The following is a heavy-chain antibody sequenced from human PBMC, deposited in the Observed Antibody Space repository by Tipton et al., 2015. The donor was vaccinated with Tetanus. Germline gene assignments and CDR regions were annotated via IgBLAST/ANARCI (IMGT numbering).Heavy chain of an antibody. V-gene: IGHV4-39*02. CDR3: ARRLIQNWFDP. D-gene: IGHD2-8*01. CDR1: GGSLRSSDYY. Sequence: TLSLTCIVSGGSLRSSDYYGAWVRQSPVKGLEWIGSVSYSGRTYYNPSLKSRLNLSVDTSKKDFSMRLRSVTAADTAVYYCARRLIQNWFDPWGQGTLVTVSS. CDR2: VSYSGRT. J-gene: IGHJ5*02.